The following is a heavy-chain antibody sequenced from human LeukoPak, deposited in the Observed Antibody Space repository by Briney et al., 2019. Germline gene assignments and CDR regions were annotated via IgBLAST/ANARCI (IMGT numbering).Heavy chain of an antibody. CDR3: ARTPVGNYDILTGYSDY. D-gene: IGHD3-9*01. J-gene: IGHJ4*02. V-gene: IGHV4-59*08. CDR2: IYYSGST. CDR1: GGSLSSYY. Sequence: SETLSLTCTVSGGSLSSYYWSWIRQPPEKGLEWIGYIYYSGSTNYNPSLKSRVTISVDTSKNQFSLKLSSVTAADTAVYYCARTPVGNYDILTGYSDYWGQGTLVTVSS.